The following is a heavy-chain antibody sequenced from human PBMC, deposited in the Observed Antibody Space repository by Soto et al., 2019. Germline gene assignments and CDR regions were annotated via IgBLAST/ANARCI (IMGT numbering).Heavy chain of an antibody. V-gene: IGHV1-18*01. CDR3: ASEYGSGSRLDS. Sequence: QVQLVQSGAEVKKPGASVKVSCKASGYTFTSYGISWVRQAPGQGLEWMGWISAYNGNTNYAQKLQGRVTMTTDTSTSTAYMALRRVRSDATAVYSRASEYGSGSRLDSGGQGALVTASP. D-gene: IGHD3-10*01. CDR2: ISAYNGNT. J-gene: IGHJ4*02. CDR1: GYTFTSYG.